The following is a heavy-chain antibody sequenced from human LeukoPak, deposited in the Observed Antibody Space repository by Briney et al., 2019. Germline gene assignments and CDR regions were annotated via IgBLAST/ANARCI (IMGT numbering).Heavy chain of an antibody. J-gene: IGHJ6*04. Sequence: PGGSLRLSCAASGFTFSSYSMNWVRQAPGKGLEWVSSISSSSSYIYYADSVKGRFTISRDNAKNSLYLQMNSLRAEDTAVYYCARVKMMLPDRHPIAAAGTGGMDVWGKGTTVTVSS. V-gene: IGHV3-21*01. CDR2: ISSSSSYI. D-gene: IGHD6-13*01. CDR3: ARVKMMLPDRHPIAAAGTGGMDV. CDR1: GFTFSSYS.